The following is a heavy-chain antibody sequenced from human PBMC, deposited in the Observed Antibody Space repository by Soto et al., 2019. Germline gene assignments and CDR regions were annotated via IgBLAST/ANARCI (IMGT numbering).Heavy chain of an antibody. CDR1: GFTFSNYG. Sequence: EVQLLESGGGLVQPGGSLRLSCEASGFTFSNYGMAWVRQAPGKGLEWVSTISSGGGNTHYADSVRGRFTISRDNSKNTLYLQVNSLRVEDTAVYYCAREHGTPETGQHFDYWGQGTQVTVSS. V-gene: IGHV3-23*01. CDR2: ISSGGGNT. CDR3: AREHGTPETGQHFDY. J-gene: IGHJ4*02. D-gene: IGHD3-9*01.